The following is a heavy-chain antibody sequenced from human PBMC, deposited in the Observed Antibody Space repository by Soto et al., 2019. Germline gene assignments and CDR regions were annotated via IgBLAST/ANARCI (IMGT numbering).Heavy chain of an antibody. CDR3: AGSSSSWLSIWFDP. CDR2: INTGNGNT. CDR1: GYTFTTYA. V-gene: IGHV1-3*04. J-gene: IGHJ5*02. Sequence: ASVKVSCKASGYTFTTYAMHWVRQAPGQSLEWMGWINTGNGNTKYSQKFQGRVTITRDTSASTAYMELSTLRSEDTAVYYCAGSSSSWLSIWFDPWVQGTLVTVSS. D-gene: IGHD6-13*01.